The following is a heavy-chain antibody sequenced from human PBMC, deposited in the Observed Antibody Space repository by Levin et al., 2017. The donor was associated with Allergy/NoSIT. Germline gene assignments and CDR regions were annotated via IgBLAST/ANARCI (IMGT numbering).Heavy chain of an antibody. CDR3: TRDHEPHWSSTGALGAFDI. CDR1: GGTFRSYA. CDR2: IIPIFGTV. J-gene: IGHJ3*02. Sequence: RGESLKISCKASGGTFRSYAISWVRQAPGQGLEWMGGIIPIFGTVNYAQRFRGRVTITADESTSTAYMELTSLRSEDTAVYFCTRDHEPHWSSTGALGAFDIWGQGTMIAVSS. V-gene: IGHV1-69*01. D-gene: IGHD1-14*01.